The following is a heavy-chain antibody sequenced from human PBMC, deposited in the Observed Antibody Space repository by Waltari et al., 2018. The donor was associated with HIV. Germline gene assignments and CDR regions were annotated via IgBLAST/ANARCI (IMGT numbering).Heavy chain of an antibody. Sequence: QVQLQESGPGLVKPSETLSLTCTVSGGSISTYYWSWIRQPPGKGLEWIGYIYYSGSTNYHPSLKSRVTISVDTSKNQFSLKLSSVTAADTAVYYCVREGDFWSGRSYYYYGMDVWGQGTTVTVSS. CDR1: GGSISTYY. V-gene: IGHV4-59*01. CDR2: IYYSGST. J-gene: IGHJ6*02. D-gene: IGHD3-3*01. CDR3: VREGDFWSGRSYYYYGMDV.